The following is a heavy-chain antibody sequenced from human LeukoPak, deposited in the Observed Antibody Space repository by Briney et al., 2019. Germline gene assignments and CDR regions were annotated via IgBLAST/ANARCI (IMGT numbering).Heavy chain of an antibody. CDR1: GGTFTYY. CDR3: ATEARDAWAFDI. Sequence: ASVKVSCKASGGTFTYYVHWVRQAPGQGLEWMGWINPNTGGSNYAQRFQGRVSMTRDTSISIAYMELSRLRSDDSAVYYCATEARDAWAFDIWGQGTMLTVSS. CDR2: INPNTGGS. J-gene: IGHJ3*02. D-gene: IGHD3-10*01. V-gene: IGHV1-2*02.